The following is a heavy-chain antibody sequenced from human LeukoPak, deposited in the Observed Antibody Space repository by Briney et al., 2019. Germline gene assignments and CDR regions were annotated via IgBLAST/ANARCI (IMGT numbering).Heavy chain of an antibody. CDR3: AGNTNYYDSSGYYATPGQFDY. CDR1: GGSISSGGYY. CDR2: IYYSGST. V-gene: IGHV4-31*03. Sequence: SQTLSLTCTVSGGSISSGGYYWSWIRQHPGKGLEWIGYIYYSGSTYYNPSLKSRVTISVDTSKNQFSLKLSSVTAADTAVYYRAGNTNYYDSSGYYATPGQFDYWGQGTLVTVSS. J-gene: IGHJ4*02. D-gene: IGHD3-22*01.